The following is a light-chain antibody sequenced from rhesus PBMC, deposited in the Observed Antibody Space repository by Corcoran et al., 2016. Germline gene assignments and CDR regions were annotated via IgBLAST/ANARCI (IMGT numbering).Light chain of an antibody. Sequence: DVVMTQSPLSLPVTPGQPASISCRSSQSLVYSDGKTYLTWLQQKPGQPPRRQIYQVSNRDSGVPDRFSGGGAGTDFTMKISRVEAEGVGVYYCVRGTDVPWTFGQRTKVEIK. CDR3: VRGTDVPWT. J-gene: IGKJ1*01. CDR2: QVS. CDR1: QSLVYSDGKTY. V-gene: IGKV2S8*01.